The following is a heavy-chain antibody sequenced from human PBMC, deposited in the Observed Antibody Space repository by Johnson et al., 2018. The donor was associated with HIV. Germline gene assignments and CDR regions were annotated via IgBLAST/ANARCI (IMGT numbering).Heavy chain of an antibody. V-gene: IGHV3-7*02. J-gene: IGHJ3*02. Sequence: VQLVESGGGVVQPGGSLRLSCAASGFTFSSYWMSWVRQAPGKGLEWVANIKQDGSEKYYADSVKGRFTISRDNSKNTLYLQMNSLRAEDTAVYYCAKTIVVVTADAFDIWGQGTMVTVSS. D-gene: IGHD2-21*02. CDR1: GFTFSSYW. CDR2: IKQDGSEK. CDR3: AKTIVVVTADAFDI.